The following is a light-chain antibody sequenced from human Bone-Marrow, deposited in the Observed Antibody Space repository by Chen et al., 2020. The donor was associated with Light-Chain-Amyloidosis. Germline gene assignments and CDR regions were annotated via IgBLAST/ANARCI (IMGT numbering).Light chain of an antibody. Sequence: QSALTQPASVSGSPGQSITISCTGTDKNVGGYDVVSWYQQHPGTAPKLIIYAIVKRPSGVSDRFSASKSGNTASLTISGLQAEDEAYYYCCSYAGSSTWVFGTGAK. J-gene: IGLJ1*01. CDR3: CSYAGSSTWV. CDR1: DKNVGGYDV. CDR2: AIV. V-gene: IGLV2-23*02.